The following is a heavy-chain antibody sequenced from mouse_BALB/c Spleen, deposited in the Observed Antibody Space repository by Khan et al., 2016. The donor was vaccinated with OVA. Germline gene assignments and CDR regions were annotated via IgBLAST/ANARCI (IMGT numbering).Heavy chain of an antibody. Sequence: EVELVESGGDLVKTGGSLKLSCAASGFTFSTYGMSWVRQTPDKRLEWVATISSGGHYTYYIDSVKGRFTISRDNAKNILYLQMTSLRSEDTAMYYCARLAYYYNSEGFAYWGQGTLVTVSA. CDR1: GFTFSTYG. CDR2: ISSGGHYT. V-gene: IGHV5-6*01. D-gene: IGHD1-1*02. CDR3: ARLAYYYNSEGFAY. J-gene: IGHJ3*01.